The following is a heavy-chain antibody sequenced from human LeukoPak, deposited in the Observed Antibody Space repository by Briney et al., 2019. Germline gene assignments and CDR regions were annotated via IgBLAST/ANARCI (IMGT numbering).Heavy chain of an antibody. CDR1: GGSSRSYY. CDR3: ARSGGDRVEMPTIIDY. Sequence: SETLSLTCTVSGGSSRSYYWSWIRQPPGKGLEWIGYIYYSGSTNYSPSLKSRVSTLVDTSKNQFSLRLSSVTAADTAVYYCARSGGDRVEMPTIIDYWGQGTLVTVSS. V-gene: IGHV4-59*01. J-gene: IGHJ4*02. CDR2: IYYSGST. D-gene: IGHD5-24*01.